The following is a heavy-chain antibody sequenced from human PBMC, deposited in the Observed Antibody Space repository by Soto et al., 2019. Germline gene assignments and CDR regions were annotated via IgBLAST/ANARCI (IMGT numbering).Heavy chain of an antibody. D-gene: IGHD3-3*01. CDR1: GGTFSSYA. CDR2: IIPIFGTA. Sequence: QVQLVQSGAEVKKPGSSVKVSCKASGGTFSSYAISWVRQAPGQGLEWMGGIIPIFGTANYAQKFQGRVTITADESTSTAYLELSSRRSEDTAAYDCASRAKYGFWSGTNDRSNAFYIWGQGTMVTVSS. J-gene: IGHJ3*02. V-gene: IGHV1-69*01. CDR3: ASRAKYGFWSGTNDRSNAFYI.